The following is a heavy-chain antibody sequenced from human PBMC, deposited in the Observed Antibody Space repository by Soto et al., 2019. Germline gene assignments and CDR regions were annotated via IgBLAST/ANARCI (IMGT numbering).Heavy chain of an antibody. CDR3: ARAISTPRYYYYYGMDV. Sequence: PSEKRSLSNTGSAGSISRGGYYWSSIRQDPGKGLEWIGYIYYSGSTYYNPSLKSRVTISVDTSKNQFSLKLSSVTAADTAVYYCARAISTPRYYYYYGMDVWGQGTTVS. V-gene: IGHV4-31*03. D-gene: IGHD2-2*01. CDR1: AGSISRGGYY. J-gene: IGHJ6*02. CDR2: IYYSGST.